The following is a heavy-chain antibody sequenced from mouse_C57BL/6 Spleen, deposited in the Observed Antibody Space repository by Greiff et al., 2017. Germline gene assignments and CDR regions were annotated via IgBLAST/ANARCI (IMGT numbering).Heavy chain of an antibody. V-gene: IGHV1-22*01. CDR2: INPNNGGT. J-gene: IGHJ1*03. CDR3: ARDGNYWYFDV. CDR1: GYTFTDYN. D-gene: IGHD2-1*01. Sequence: VQLQQSGPELVKPGASVKMSCKASGYTFTDYNMHWVKQSHGKSLEWIGYINPNNGGTSYNEKFKGKATLTVNKSSSTDYMELRSLTSEDSAVYYCARDGNYWYFDVWGTGTTVTVSS.